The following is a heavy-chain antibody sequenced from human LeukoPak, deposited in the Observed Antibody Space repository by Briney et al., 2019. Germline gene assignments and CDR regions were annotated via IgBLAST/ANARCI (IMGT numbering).Heavy chain of an antibody. CDR1: GGSFSGYY. CDR3: ARGRIAKIVVVHSFHYGMDV. V-gene: IGHV4-34*01. Sequence: SETLSLTCAVYGGSFSGYYWSWIRQPPGKGLEWIGEINDYTGNTNYNPSLNGRVSISLEKSKNQFSLELRSVTAADTAVYYCARGRIAKIVVVHSFHYGMDVWGQGTTVTVSS. D-gene: IGHD3-22*01. CDR2: INDYTGNT. J-gene: IGHJ6*02.